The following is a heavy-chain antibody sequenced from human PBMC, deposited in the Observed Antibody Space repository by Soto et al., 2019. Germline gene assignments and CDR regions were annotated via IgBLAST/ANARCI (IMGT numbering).Heavy chain of an antibody. J-gene: IGHJ4*02. V-gene: IGHV3-30*03. CDR3: AIYLLEMATKTTHY. Sequence: GGSLRLSCAASGFTFTSFGIHWVRQAPGKGLEWVAVVSYDGIDENYADSVKGRFSISRDNSKNTVYLQMNSLRGEDTAVYYCAIYLLEMATKTTHYRGQGTLVTVSS. CDR1: GFTFTSFG. CDR2: VSYDGIDE. D-gene: IGHD5-12*01.